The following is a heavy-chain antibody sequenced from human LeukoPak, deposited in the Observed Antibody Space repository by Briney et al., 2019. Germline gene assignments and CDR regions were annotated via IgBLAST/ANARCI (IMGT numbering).Heavy chain of an antibody. V-gene: IGHV4-34*11. CDR3: ARDRVGIWFGEFDY. CDR1: GGTFSGYY. Sequence: PSETLSLTCAVYGGTFSGYYWTWIRQPPGKGLEWIGSIYYSGSTNYNPSLKSRVTISVDTSKNQFSLKLSSVTAADTAVYYCARDRVGIWFGEFDYWGQGTLVTVSS. J-gene: IGHJ4*02. D-gene: IGHD3-10*01. CDR2: IYYSGST.